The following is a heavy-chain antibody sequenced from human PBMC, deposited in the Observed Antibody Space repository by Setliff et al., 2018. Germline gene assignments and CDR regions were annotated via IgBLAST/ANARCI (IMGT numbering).Heavy chain of an antibody. CDR1: GYTFTSYY. CDR2: INPTGGST. V-gene: IGHV1-46*01. Sequence: ASVKVSCKASGYTFTSYYMHWVRQAPGQGLEWMGLINPTGGSTSYAQKFQGRVTMTRDTSTSTVFMELSSLRSEDTAVYYCARDRNDNYESSGYYYVGGYMDVWGKGTTVTVSS. J-gene: IGHJ6*03. CDR3: ARDRNDNYESSGYYYVGGYMDV. D-gene: IGHD3-22*01.